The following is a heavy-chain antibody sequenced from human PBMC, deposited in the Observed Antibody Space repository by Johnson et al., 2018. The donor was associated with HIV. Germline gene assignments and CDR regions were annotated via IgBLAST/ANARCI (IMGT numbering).Heavy chain of an antibody. CDR3: ARDKDYGGNHDAFDI. J-gene: IGHJ3*02. CDR2: IYRGGDT. D-gene: IGHD4-23*01. CDR1: GFSVSASY. V-gene: IGHV3-66*01. Sequence: VQLVESGGGLVQPGVSLRLSSAASGFSVSASYMSWLRQAPGKALEWVSVIYRGGDTYYAASVQGRFTISRDNSKNTLYLQMESLRADDTALYYCARDKDYGGNHDAFDIWGQGTMVTVSS.